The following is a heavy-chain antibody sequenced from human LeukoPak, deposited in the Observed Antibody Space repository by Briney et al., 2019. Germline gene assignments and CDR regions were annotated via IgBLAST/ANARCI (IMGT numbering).Heavy chain of an antibody. V-gene: IGHV4-61*02. D-gene: IGHD2-2*01. CDR3: ARLKQYQLLLAPCFDP. CDR1: GDSISSGSDY. J-gene: IGHJ5*02. Sequence: SQTLSLTCTVSGDSISSGSDYGGWVRQPAGKGLEWNERIYTSGSTNYNPSLKSRVTISVDTSKNQFSLKLSSVTAADTAVYYCARLKQYQLLLAPCFDPWGQGTLVTVSS. CDR2: IYTSGST.